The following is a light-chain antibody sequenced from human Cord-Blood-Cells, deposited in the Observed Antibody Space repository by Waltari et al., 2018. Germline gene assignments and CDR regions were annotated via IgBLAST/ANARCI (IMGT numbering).Light chain of an antibody. J-gene: IGKJ5*01. CDR3: QQYNNWPPIT. CDR1: QSVRIN. Sequence: EIVMTQPPATLSLSPGERATLSCRASQSVRINLALYQQKPGQAPSLLIYSASTTSTGIPARFSGCGSGTEFTLTISSLQSEDFAVYYCQQYNNWPPITFGQGTRLELK. CDR2: SAS. V-gene: IGKV3-15*01.